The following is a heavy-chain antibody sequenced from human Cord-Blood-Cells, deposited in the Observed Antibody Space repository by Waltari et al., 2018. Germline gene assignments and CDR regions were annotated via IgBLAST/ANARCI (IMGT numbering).Heavy chain of an antibody. V-gene: IGHV3-30*18. CDR3: AKDLGGDAFDI. CDR1: GFTFSSYG. D-gene: IGHD2-15*01. CDR2: ISYDGSNK. Sequence: QVQLVESGGGVVQPGRSLRLSCAASGFTFSSYGMHWVRQAPGKGLEWVAVISYDGSNKYYADSVKGRFTISRDNSKNTLYLQMNSLRAEDTAVYYCAKDLGGDAFDIWGQGTMVTVSS. J-gene: IGHJ3*02.